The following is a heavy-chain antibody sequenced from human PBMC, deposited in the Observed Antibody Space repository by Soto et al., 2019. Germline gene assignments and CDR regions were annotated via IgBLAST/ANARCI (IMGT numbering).Heavy chain of an antibody. Sequence: TGGSLRLSCAASGFTFSIYWMHLVRQSPGKGLVWVSRVNSDATDTTYADSVRGRFTISRDNAKNTLYLQMNSLRAEDTAVYYCVRVSPWFDPWGQGPMVAVSS. V-gene: IGHV3-74*01. CDR3: VRVSPWFDP. J-gene: IGHJ5*02. CDR2: VNSDATDT. CDR1: GFTFSIYW.